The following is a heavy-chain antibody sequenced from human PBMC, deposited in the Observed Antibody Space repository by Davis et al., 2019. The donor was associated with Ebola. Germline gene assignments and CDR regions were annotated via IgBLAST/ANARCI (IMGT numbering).Heavy chain of an antibody. J-gene: IGHJ4*02. CDR2: IHTDGSTT. CDR3: ARDVGGRAGY. V-gene: IGHV3-74*03. CDR1: ALTSRSYW. Sequence: PPRSLTLSCVRSALTSRSYWFHWVRHPPGKGLEWVSRIHTDGSTTTHADSVRGRFTISRDNAKHTLFLQMNRLRADDTAVYYCARDVGGRAGYWGQGTLVTVSS.